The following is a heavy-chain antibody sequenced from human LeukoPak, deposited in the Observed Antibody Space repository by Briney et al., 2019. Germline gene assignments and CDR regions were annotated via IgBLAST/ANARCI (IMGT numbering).Heavy chain of an antibody. CDR2: ISWNSEII. CDR3: AKDLAVAGGMDV. CDR1: GFTFDHYA. Sequence: PGGSLRLSCAASGFTFDHYAMHWVRQAPGKGLEWVSGISWNSEIIGYVDSVQGRFTISRDNAKNSLYLQMNSLRVEDTALYFCAKDLAVAGGMDVWGQGTTVTVSS. D-gene: IGHD6-19*01. J-gene: IGHJ6*02. V-gene: IGHV3-9*01.